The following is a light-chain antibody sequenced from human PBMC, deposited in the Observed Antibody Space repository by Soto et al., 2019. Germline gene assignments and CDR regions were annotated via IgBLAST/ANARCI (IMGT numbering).Light chain of an antibody. CDR1: SSDVGAFNY. CDR2: DVS. CDR3: ASYTTSSTYV. J-gene: IGLJ1*01. Sequence: QSVLAQPASVSGSPGQSIAISCTGTSSDVGAFNYVSWYQQHPDKAPKFMIFDVSSRPSGVSDRFSGSKSGNTASLTISGLQTEDEADYYCASYTTSSTYVFGTGTKVTVL. V-gene: IGLV2-14*03.